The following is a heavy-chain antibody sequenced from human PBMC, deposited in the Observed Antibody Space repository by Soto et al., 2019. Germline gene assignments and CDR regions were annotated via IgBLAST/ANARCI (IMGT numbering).Heavy chain of an antibody. CDR2: ISSSSSYI. D-gene: IGHD3-22*01. Sequence: EVQLVESGGGLFKPGGSLRLSCAASGFTFSTYNMNWVRQAPGKGLEWVSSISSSSSYIYYADSVKGRFTISRDNAKNSLYLQMNSLRAEDTAVYYCAKEDNYYYDSSGYRGGFQHWGQGTLVTVSS. CDR1: GFTFSTYN. CDR3: AKEDNYYYDSSGYRGGFQH. J-gene: IGHJ1*01. V-gene: IGHV3-21*01.